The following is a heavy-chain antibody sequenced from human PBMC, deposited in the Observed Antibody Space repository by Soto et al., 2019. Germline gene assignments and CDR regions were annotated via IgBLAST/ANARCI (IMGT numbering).Heavy chain of an antibody. D-gene: IGHD5-18*01. CDR1: GYSFNTFW. CDR3: ARLLGYSYGHQELFDY. J-gene: IGHJ4*02. V-gene: IGHV5-51*01. Sequence: PGESLKISCLGSGYSFNTFWIGWVRQMPGKGLEWMGIIYPGDFDTRYSPSFQGHVTMSVDKSINTAYLQWSSLETSDTAMYFCARLLGYSYGHQELFDYWSQGTPVTVSS. CDR2: IYPGDFDT.